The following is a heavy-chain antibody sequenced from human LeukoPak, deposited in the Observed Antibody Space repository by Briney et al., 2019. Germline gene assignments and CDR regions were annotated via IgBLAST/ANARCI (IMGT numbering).Heavy chain of an antibody. D-gene: IGHD6-13*01. J-gene: IGHJ4*02. CDR1: GFTFSSYG. Sequence: GGSLRLSCAASGFTFSSYGMHWVRQAPGKGLEWVAVIWYDGSNKYYADSVKGRFTISRDSSKNTLYLQMDSLRAEDTAVYYCARAGGSSWAYYFDYWGQGTLVTVSS. CDR3: ARAGGSSWAYYFDY. CDR2: IWYDGSNK. V-gene: IGHV3-33*01.